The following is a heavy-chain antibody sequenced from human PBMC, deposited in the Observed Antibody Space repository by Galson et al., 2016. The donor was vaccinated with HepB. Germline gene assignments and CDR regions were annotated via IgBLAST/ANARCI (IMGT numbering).Heavy chain of an antibody. V-gene: IGHV1-46*01. Sequence: SVKVSCKASGYSFIRYYMHWVRQAPGQGLEWMGVINPSGGVTSYAQKFQGRVTMTRDTSTSTVYMELSSLRSEDTAIYYCARDRLTLTYYYGSGSDLPYGLDVWGQGTTVTVSS. CDR3: ARDRLTLTYYYGSGSDLPYGLDV. CDR1: GYSFIRYY. J-gene: IGHJ6*02. D-gene: IGHD3-10*01. CDR2: INPSGGVT.